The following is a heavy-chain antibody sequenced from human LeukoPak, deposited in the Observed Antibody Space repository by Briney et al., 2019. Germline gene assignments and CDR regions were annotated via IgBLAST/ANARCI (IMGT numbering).Heavy chain of an antibody. J-gene: IGHJ4*02. D-gene: IGHD1-26*01. CDR2: ISSSGDST. CDR3: AKERGTSGSYPLY. CDR1: GFTFSSYW. Sequence: GGSLRLSCAASGFTFSSYWMHWVRQAPGKGLEWVSLISSSGDSTYYADSVEGRFTISRDNSKNTLYLQMNSLRAEDTAVYYCAKERGTSGSYPLYWGQGTLVTVSS. V-gene: IGHV3-23*01.